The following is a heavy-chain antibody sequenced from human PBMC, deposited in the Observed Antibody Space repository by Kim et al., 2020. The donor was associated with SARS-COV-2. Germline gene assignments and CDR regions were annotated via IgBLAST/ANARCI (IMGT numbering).Heavy chain of an antibody. CDR1: GFTFSSYW. CDR3: AREGDGYNFPYYYGMDV. J-gene: IGHJ6*02. V-gene: IGHV3-7*01. D-gene: IGHD5-12*01. CDR2: IKQDGSEK. Sequence: EGSLRLSCAASGFTFSSYWMSWVRQAPGKGLEWVANIKQDGSEKYYVDSVKGRFTISRDNAKNSLYLQMNSLRAEDTAVYYCAREGDGYNFPYYYGMDVWGQGTTVTVAS.